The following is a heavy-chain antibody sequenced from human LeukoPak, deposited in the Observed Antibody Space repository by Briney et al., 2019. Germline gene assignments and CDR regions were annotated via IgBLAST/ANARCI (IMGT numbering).Heavy chain of an antibody. CDR3: ARQNNWNCDY. CDR2: MSPHSGNT. J-gene: IGHJ4*02. CDR1: GYTFTSYE. D-gene: IGHD1-7*01. Sequence: ASVKVSXKASGYTFTSYEINWVRQATGQGLEWLGWMSPHSGNTGYAQNFQGRVTMTRNTSISTAYMELSSLRSEDTAVYYCARQNNWNCDYWGPGTLVTVSS. V-gene: IGHV1-8*01.